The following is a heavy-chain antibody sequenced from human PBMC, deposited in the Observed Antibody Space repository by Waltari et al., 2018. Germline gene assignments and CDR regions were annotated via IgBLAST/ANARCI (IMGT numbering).Heavy chain of an antibody. Sequence: QLQLQESGPGLVKPSETLSLTCTVSGGSISSSSYYWGWIRQPPGKGREWIGSIYYSGSPSYTPSLKSRVTIAVDTSKNQFSLKLSSVTAADTAVYYCASSCEDIVVVPAAMDWYFDLWGRGTLVTVSS. CDR2: IYYSGSP. CDR3: ASSCEDIVVVPAAMDWYFDL. J-gene: IGHJ2*01. CDR1: GGSISSSSYY. V-gene: IGHV4-39*01. D-gene: IGHD2-2*01.